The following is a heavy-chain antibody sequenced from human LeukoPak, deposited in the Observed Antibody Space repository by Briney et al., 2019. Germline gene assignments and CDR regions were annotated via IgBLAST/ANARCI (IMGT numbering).Heavy chain of an antibody. D-gene: IGHD3-22*01. CDR2: IWYDGSNK. V-gene: IGHV3-33*01. CDR3: AREGLIGGYYDSSGYYPFDY. J-gene: IGHJ4*02. Sequence: TGGSLRLSCAASGFTFSSYGMHWVRQAPGKGLEWVAVIWYDGSNKYYADSVKGRFTISRDNSKNTLYPQMNSLRAEDTAVYYCAREGLIGGYYDSSGYYPFDYWGQGTLVTVSS. CDR1: GFTFSSYG.